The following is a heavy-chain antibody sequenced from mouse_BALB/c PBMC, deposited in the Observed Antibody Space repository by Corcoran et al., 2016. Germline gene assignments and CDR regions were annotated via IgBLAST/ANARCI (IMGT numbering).Heavy chain of an antibody. Sequence: EVQLQQSGPELVKPGASVKMSCKASGYTFTSYVMHWVKQKPGQGLEWIGYINPYNDGTKYNEKVKGKATLTSDKSSSTAYMELSSLTSEDSAVYYCARGSSGYLYYYAMYYWGQGTSVTVSS. V-gene: IGHV1S136*01. CDR3: ARGSSGYLYYYAMYY. CDR1: GYTFTSYV. J-gene: IGHJ4*01. D-gene: IGHD3-1*01. CDR2: INPYNDGT.